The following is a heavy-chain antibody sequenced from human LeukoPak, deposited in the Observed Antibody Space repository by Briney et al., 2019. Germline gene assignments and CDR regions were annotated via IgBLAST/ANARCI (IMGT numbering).Heavy chain of an antibody. Sequence: PSETLSLTCTVSGGSISSYYWSWIRKPPGKGQEWIGYIYYSGDTNYNPSLGSRVTISVDTSKNQFSLKLRSVTAADTAVYYCARVDPDSSSTLEVFDYWGQGTLVTVSS. D-gene: IGHD6-6*01. V-gene: IGHV4-59*12. CDR1: GGSISSYY. CDR2: IYYSGDT. J-gene: IGHJ4*02. CDR3: ARVDPDSSSTLEVFDY.